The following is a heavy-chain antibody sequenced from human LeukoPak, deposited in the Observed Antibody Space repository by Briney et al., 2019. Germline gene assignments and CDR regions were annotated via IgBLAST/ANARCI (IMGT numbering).Heavy chain of an antibody. D-gene: IGHD3/OR15-3a*01. J-gene: IGHJ4*02. CDR3: AKDRGDWLYFDY. Sequence: GGSLRLSCAASGFTFSSYAMSWVRQAPGKGLEWVSAISGSGGSTYYADSVKGRFTISRDNSRNTLYLQMNTLRAEDTAVYYCAKDRGDWLYFDYWGQGTLVTVSS. V-gene: IGHV3-23*01. CDR1: GFTFSSYA. CDR2: ISGSGGST.